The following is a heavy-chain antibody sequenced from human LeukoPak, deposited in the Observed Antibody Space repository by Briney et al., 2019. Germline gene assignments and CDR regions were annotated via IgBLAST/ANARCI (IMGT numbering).Heavy chain of an antibody. V-gene: IGHV1-8*03. CDR1: GYTFTGYY. J-gene: IGHJ6*03. CDR2: MNPNSGNT. Sequence: ASVKVSCKASGYTFTGYYMHWVRQAPGQGLEWMGWMNPNSGNTGYAQKFQGRVTITRNTSISTAYMELSSLRSEDTAVYYCARGLLRKYYYYYYMDVWGKGTTVTVSS. D-gene: IGHD3-22*01. CDR3: ARGLLRKYYYYYYMDV.